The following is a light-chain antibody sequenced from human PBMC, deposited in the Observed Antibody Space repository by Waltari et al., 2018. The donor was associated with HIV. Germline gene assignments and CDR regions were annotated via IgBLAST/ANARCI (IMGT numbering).Light chain of an antibody. J-gene: IGLJ1*01. CDR1: TNDVGSSHY. V-gene: IGLV2-14*01. Sequence: QSALTQPASVSGPPGQPITISCTGTTNDVGSSHYVSWHQQHPGEAPKLIIHDVSDRPSGISNRFSGSKSGNTASLTISGLQTEDEADYYCSSYTSSSTYVFGTGTRVTVL. CDR2: DVS. CDR3: SSYTSSSTYV.